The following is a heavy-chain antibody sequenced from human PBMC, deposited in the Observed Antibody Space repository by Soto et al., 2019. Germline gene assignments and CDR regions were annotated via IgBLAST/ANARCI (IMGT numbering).Heavy chain of an antibody. CDR3: ARSDIVEVVAAPFDP. V-gene: IGHV4-34*01. CDR1: GGSFIVYY. Sequence: PSEPLSLTCAVYGGSFIVYYWSWIRQPPGKGLEWIGEINHSGSTNYNPSLKSRVTISVDTSKNQFSLKLSSVTAADTAVYYCARSDIVEVVAAPFDPWGQGNLVTVSS. D-gene: IGHD2-15*01. J-gene: IGHJ5*02. CDR2: INHSGST.